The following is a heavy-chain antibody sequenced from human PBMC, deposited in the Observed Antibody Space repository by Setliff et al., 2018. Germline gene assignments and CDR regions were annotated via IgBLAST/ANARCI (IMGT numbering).Heavy chain of an antibody. Sequence: ASAKVSCKASGYTFAGYYMHWVRQAPGQGLEWMGWINPNSGGANYAQKFQGRVTMTRDASITTAYLDLSRLTSDDTASYYCAGVDVLTASPFWGLGTRVTVSS. CDR3: AGVDVLTASPF. CDR2: INPNSGGA. V-gene: IGHV1-2*02. D-gene: IGHD3-9*01. J-gene: IGHJ4*02. CDR1: GYTFAGYY.